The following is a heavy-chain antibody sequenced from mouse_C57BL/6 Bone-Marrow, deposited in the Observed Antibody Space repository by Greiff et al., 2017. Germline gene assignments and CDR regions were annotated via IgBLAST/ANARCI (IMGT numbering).Heavy chain of an antibody. J-gene: IGHJ4*01. CDR2: IHPNSGST. CDR1: GYTFTSYW. Sequence: QVQLKQPGAELVKPGASVKLSCKASGYTFTSYWMHWVKQRPRQGLEWIGMIHPNSGSTNYNEKFKSKATLTVDKSSSTAYMQRSSLTSEDSAVYYCARKGVYYSNCYAMDYWGQGTSVTVSS. CDR3: ARKGVYYSNCYAMDY. D-gene: IGHD2-5*01. V-gene: IGHV1-64*01.